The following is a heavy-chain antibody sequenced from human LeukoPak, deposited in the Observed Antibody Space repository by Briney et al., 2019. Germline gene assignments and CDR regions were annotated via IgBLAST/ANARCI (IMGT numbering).Heavy chain of an antibody. CDR3: AKDKGVTMVVAAT. J-gene: IGHJ5*02. V-gene: IGHV3-30*18. Sequence: GRSLRLSCAASGFTFSTFGMHWVRQAPGKGLEWVAVISYDGSDKYYTDSVKGRFTVSRDNSKNTLYLQMNSLRAEDTAVYYCAKDKGVTMVVAATWGQGTLVSVSS. D-gene: IGHD2-15*01. CDR2: ISYDGSDK. CDR1: GFTFSTFG.